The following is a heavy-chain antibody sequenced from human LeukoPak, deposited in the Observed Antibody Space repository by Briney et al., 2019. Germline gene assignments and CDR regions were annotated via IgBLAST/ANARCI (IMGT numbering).Heavy chain of an antibody. CDR3: ARALRSLVGAGSGWFDP. Sequence: PSETLSLTCTVSGGSFSSYYWSWIRQPPGKGLEWIGYIYYSGSTNYNPSLKSRVTISVDTSKNQFSLNLTSVTAADTAVYYCARALRSLVGAGSGWFDPWGQGTLVTVSS. CDR1: GGSFSSYY. D-gene: IGHD1-26*01. CDR2: IYYSGST. J-gene: IGHJ5*02. V-gene: IGHV4-59*01.